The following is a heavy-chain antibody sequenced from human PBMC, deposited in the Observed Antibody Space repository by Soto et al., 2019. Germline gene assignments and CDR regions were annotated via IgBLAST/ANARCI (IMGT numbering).Heavy chain of an antibody. CDR3: ARISGPAGY. Sequence: NPSETLSLTCAVYGGSFSGYYWSWIRQPPGKGLEWIGEINHSGSTNYNPSLKSRVTISVDTSKNQFSLKLSSVTAADTAVYYCARISGPAGYWGQGTLVTVSS. V-gene: IGHV4-34*01. CDR2: INHSGST. CDR1: GGSFSGYY. D-gene: IGHD3-10*01. J-gene: IGHJ4*02.